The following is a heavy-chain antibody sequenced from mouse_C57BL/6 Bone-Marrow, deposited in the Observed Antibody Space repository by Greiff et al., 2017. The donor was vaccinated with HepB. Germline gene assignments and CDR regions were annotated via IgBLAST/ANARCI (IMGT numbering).Heavy chain of an antibody. J-gene: IGHJ1*03. D-gene: IGHD3-1*01. CDR3: ASLSGSGWYFDV. Sequence: VKLMESGPGLVQPSQSLSITCTVSGFSLTSYGVHWVRQSPGKGLEWLGVIWSGGSTDYNAAFISRLSIRKDNSKSQVFFKMNSLQADDTAIYYCASLSGSGWYFDVWGTGTTVTVSS. V-gene: IGHV2-2*01. CDR1: GFSLTSYG. CDR2: IWSGGST.